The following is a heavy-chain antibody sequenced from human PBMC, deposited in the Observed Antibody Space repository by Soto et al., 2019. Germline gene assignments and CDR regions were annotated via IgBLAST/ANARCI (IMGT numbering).Heavy chain of an antibody. CDR3: LTQGFGPLHGLVDV. CDR2: IYYSGST. CDR1: GGSISSYY. J-gene: IGHJ6*02. D-gene: IGHD3-10*01. Sequence: SETLSLTCTVSGGSISSYYWSWIRQPPGKGLEWIGYIYYSGSTNYNPSLKSRVTISVDTSKNQFSLKLSSVTAADTAVYYCLTQGFGPLHGLVDVWGQGTTVTVSS. V-gene: IGHV4-59*01.